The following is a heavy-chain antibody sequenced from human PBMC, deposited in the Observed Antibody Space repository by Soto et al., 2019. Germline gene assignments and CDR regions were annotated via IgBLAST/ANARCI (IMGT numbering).Heavy chain of an antibody. J-gene: IGHJ4*02. CDR3: ARPYSSSWYYFDY. Sequence: SETLSLTCAVYGGSFSGYYWSWIRQPPGKGLEWIGEINHSGSTNYNPSLKSRVTISVDTSKNQFSLKLSSVTAADTAVYYCARPYSSSWYYFDYWGQGTLVTVSS. CDR2: INHSGST. V-gene: IGHV4-34*01. CDR1: GGSFSGYY. D-gene: IGHD6-13*01.